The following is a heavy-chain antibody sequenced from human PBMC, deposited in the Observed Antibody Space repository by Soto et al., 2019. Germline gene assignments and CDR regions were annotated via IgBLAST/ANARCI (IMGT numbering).Heavy chain of an antibody. J-gene: IGHJ1*01. D-gene: IGHD5-18*01. Sequence: QLQLQESGPGLVKPSETLSLTCTVSGGSISSSSYYWGWIRQPPGKGLEWSGSIYYSGSTYYNPSLKSSVTISVDTSKPQSSRNLSFVPALDTAVYYCARHVGYSSGTWGQGALVT. CDR2: IYYSGST. V-gene: IGHV4-39*01. CDR1: GGSISSSSYY. CDR3: ARHVGYSSGT.